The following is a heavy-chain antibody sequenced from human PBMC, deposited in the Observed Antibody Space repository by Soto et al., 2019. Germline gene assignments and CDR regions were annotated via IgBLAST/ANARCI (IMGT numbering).Heavy chain of an antibody. D-gene: IGHD1-26*01. CDR2: INAGNGDT. V-gene: IGHV1-3*01. CDR1: AYTFTSYA. J-gene: IGHJ6*01. Sequence: QAQLVQSGTEVKKPGASVKVSCLASAYTFTSYAIHWVRQAPGQRLEWMGWINAGNGDTKYSQKFQARVTITRDTTASTAYVALSGLTSGDTAVYYCARSLVGARGEILYHGMDVWGQGTTVTVSS. CDR3: ARSLVGARGEILYHGMDV.